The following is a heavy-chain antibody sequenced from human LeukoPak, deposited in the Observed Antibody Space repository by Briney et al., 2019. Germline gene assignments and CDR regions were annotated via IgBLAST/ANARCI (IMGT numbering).Heavy chain of an antibody. CDR2: ISSSSTYT. D-gene: IGHD5-24*01. CDR3: ARRVSGDGYPFDS. CDR1: AFTFSDYY. Sequence: GSLRLSCAASAFTFSDYYMSWIRQAPGKGLEWISYISSSSTYTKHADSVKGRFTISRDNAKNSLYLQMNSLRAEDTAVYYCARRVSGDGYPFDSWGQGTLVTVSS. V-gene: IGHV3-11*03. J-gene: IGHJ4*02.